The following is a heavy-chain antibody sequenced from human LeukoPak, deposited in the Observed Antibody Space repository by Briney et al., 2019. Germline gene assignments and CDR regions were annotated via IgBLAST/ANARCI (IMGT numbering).Heavy chain of an antibody. J-gene: IGHJ4*02. CDR2: INHSGST. V-gene: IGHV4-34*01. D-gene: IGHD1-14*01. CDR3: ARYKELGFDY. CDR1: GGSFSGFY. Sequence: SETLSLTCAVYGGSFSGFYWSWIRQPPGKGLEWIGEINHSGSTNYNPSLKSRVTISVDTSKNQFSLKLSSVTAADTAVYYCARYKELGFDYWGQGTLVTVSS.